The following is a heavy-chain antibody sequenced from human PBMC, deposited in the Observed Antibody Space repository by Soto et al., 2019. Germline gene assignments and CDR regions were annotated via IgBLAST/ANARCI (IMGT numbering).Heavy chain of an antibody. CDR3: APGGVVVPAAIHRNWLDP. J-gene: IGHJ5*02. CDR1: VCTFSSYG. Sequence: VGSLRLSCASSVCTFSSYGMHCVRHSPGKWLEWVAVISYDGSNKYYADSVKGRFTISRDNSKNTLYLQMNSLRAEDTAVYYCAPGGVVVPAAIHRNWLDPGGQGNLVPV. V-gene: IGHV3-30*03. D-gene: IGHD2-2*01. CDR2: ISYDGSNK.